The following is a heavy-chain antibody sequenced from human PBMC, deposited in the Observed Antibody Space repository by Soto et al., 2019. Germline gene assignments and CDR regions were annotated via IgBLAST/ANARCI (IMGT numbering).Heavy chain of an antibody. CDR1: GCSFTSYC. CDR3: ARQRCSGGSCTLKWDYYYYMDV. CDR2: IYPGDSDT. V-gene: IGHV5-51*01. J-gene: IGHJ6*03. D-gene: IGHD2-15*01. Sequence: LKISCRGAGCSFTSYCIGWVRKMPGKGLEWMGIIYPGDSDTRYSPSFQGQVTISADKSISTAYLQWSSLKASDTAMYYCARQRCSGGSCTLKWDYYYYMDVWGKGTTVTVSS.